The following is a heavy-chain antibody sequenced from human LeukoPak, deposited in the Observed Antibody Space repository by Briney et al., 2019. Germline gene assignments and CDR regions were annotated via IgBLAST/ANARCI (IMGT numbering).Heavy chain of an antibody. CDR2: ISPSGGST. J-gene: IGHJ4*02. V-gene: IGHV1-46*01. D-gene: IGHD6-19*01. Sequence: ASVKVSCKASGYTFTSYYMHWGRQAPGQGLEWMGIISPSGGSTSYAQKFQGRVTMTRDTSTSTVYMELSSLRSEDSAVYYCARDIGSAVPGTWGQGTLVTVSS. CDR3: ARDIGSAVPGT. CDR1: GYTFTSYY.